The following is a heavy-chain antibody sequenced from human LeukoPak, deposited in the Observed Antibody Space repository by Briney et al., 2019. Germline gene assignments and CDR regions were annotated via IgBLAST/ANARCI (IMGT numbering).Heavy chain of an antibody. CDR1: GYTFDDHG. D-gene: IGHD6-6*01. CDR2: ISDRGSST. CDR3: AKRVEYSSSSGYFDY. V-gene: IGHV3-23*01. Sequence: GGSLRLSCVGFGYTFDDHGMSWVRQAPGKGLEWVSAISDRGSSTYYADSVKGRFTISRDNSKNTLYLQMNSLRAEDTAVYYCAKRVEYSSSSGYFDYWGQGTLVTVSS. J-gene: IGHJ4*02.